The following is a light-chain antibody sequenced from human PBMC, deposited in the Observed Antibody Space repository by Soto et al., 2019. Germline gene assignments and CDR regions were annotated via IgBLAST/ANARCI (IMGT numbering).Light chain of an antibody. Sequence: QSALTQPASVSGSPGQSITISCTGTSSDVGGYNYVSWYQQHPGKAPKLMIYEVSNRHSGVSIRFSGSKSGNTASLTIFGLQAEDEADYYCSSYTSSTSLDVFGTGTKVTVL. CDR1: SSDVGGYNY. V-gene: IGLV2-14*01. J-gene: IGLJ1*01. CDR3: SSYTSSTSLDV. CDR2: EVS.